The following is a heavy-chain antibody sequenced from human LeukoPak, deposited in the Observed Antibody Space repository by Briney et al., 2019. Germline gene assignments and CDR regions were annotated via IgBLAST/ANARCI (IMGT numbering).Heavy chain of an antibody. Sequence: GGSLRLSCVASGFRFSTYWMSWVRQTPGKGLEWVASIKLNGSADHISEKWYADDVKGRFTISRDNTKNSLYLQMNSLRAEDTALYYCARERGYSGQWEFDYWGQGTLLTVSS. D-gene: IGHD5-12*01. CDR2: IKLNGSADHISEK. CDR3: ARERGYSGQWEFDY. CDR1: GFRFSTYW. V-gene: IGHV3-7*03. J-gene: IGHJ4*02.